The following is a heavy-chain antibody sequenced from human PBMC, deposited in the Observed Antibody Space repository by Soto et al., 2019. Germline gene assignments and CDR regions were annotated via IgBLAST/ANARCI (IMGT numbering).Heavy chain of an antibody. Sequence: GGSLRLSCAASGFTFDDYAMHWVRQAPGKGLEWVSGISWNSGSIGYADSLKGRFTISRDNAKNYLYLQMNSLRSEDTALYYCAIDISGGYYAPFDYWGQGTLVTVSS. J-gene: IGHJ4*02. V-gene: IGHV3-9*01. CDR1: GFTFDDYA. CDR2: ISWNSGSI. CDR3: AIDISGGYYAPFDY. D-gene: IGHD6-25*01.